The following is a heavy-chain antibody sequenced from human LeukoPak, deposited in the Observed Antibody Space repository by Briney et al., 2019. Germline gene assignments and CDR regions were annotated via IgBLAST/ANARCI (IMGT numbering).Heavy chain of an antibody. Sequence: PSETLSLTCTVAGDSISNYYWSWIRQPPGRGLEWIGYIYYTGSTNYNPSLKSRVTISVDTSKNQFSLKLSSVTAADTAVYYCARDPATVRNAFDIWGQGTMVTVSS. J-gene: IGHJ3*02. CDR2: IYYTGST. CDR3: ARDPATVRNAFDI. V-gene: IGHV4-59*01. D-gene: IGHD4-17*01. CDR1: GDSISNYY.